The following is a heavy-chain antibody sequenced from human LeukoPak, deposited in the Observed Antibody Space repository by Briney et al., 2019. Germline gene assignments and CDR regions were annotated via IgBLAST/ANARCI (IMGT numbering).Heavy chain of an antibody. Sequence: GGSLRLSCAASGFTFSSYSMNWVRQAPGKGLEWVSYISSSSSTIYYADSVKGRFTISRDNAKNSLYLQMNSLRAEDTAVYYCARDVIAAADPVYYFDYWGQGTLVTVSS. CDR3: ARDVIAAADPVYYFDY. CDR2: ISSSSSTI. CDR1: GFTFSSYS. D-gene: IGHD6-13*01. V-gene: IGHV3-48*01. J-gene: IGHJ4*02.